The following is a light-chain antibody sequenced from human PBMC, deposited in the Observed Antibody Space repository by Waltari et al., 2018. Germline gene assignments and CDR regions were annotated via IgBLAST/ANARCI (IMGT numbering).Light chain of an antibody. Sequence: DIVMTQSPDSLAVSLGERDTINCKSSQNILSRSNNRNSLAWYQQKPGQSPKLLIYWASTRGSGVPDRFSGSGSGTDFTLTISSLQAGDVAVYFCQQYHTTPWTFGQGTKVEIK. CDR2: WAS. CDR3: QQYHTTPWT. J-gene: IGKJ1*01. CDR1: QNILSRSNNRNS. V-gene: IGKV4-1*01.